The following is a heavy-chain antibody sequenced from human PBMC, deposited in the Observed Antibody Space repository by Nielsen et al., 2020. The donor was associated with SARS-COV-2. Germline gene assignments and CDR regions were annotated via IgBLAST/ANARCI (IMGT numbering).Heavy chain of an antibody. D-gene: IGHD4-11*01. CDR3: ARLGLQLIDY. CDR1: GGSISSSSYY. CDR2: IYYSGST. Sequence: SETLSLTCTVSGGSISSSSYYWGWIRQPPGKGLEWIGSIYYSGSTYYNPSLKSRVTISVDTSKNQFSLKLSSVTAADTAVYYCARLGLQLIDYWGQGTLATVSS. V-gene: IGHV4-39*07. J-gene: IGHJ4*02.